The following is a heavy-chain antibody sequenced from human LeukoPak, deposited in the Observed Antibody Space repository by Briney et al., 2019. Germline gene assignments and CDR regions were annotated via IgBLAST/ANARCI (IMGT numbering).Heavy chain of an antibody. J-gene: IGHJ4*02. Sequence: SQTLSLTCTVSGGSISSGSYYWSWIRQPAGRGLEWIGRIYTSGSTNYNPSLKSRVTISVDTSKNQFCLKLSSVTAADTAVYYCASLHRSGTDYWGQGTLVTVSS. V-gene: IGHV4-61*02. CDR3: ASLHRSGTDY. CDR1: GGSISSGSYY. CDR2: IYTSGST. D-gene: IGHD3-3*01.